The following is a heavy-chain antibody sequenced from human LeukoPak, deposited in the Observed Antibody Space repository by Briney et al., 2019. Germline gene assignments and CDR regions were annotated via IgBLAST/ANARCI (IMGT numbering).Heavy chain of an antibody. CDR3: AKDIGPYYYDSSGYGGVDAFDI. CDR1: GFTFSSYS. D-gene: IGHD3-22*01. J-gene: IGHJ3*02. Sequence: GGSLRLSCAASGFTFSSYSMTWVRQAPWKGLEWVSSFTSSSRSIYYADSVKGRFTISRDNAKKSLYLQMNSLRAEDMALYYCAKDIGPYYYDSSGYGGVDAFDIWGQGTMVTVSS. V-gene: IGHV3-21*04. CDR2: FTSSSRSI.